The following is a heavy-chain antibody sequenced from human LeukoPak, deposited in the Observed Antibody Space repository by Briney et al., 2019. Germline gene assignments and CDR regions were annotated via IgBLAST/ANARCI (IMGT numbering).Heavy chain of an antibody. J-gene: IGHJ4*02. CDR2: IYSGGST. CDR3: ARAGDARGSADY. V-gene: IGHV3-66*01. CDR1: GFTVGSNY. D-gene: IGHD3-10*01. Sequence: GRSLRLSCAASGFTVGSNYMSWVRQAPGKGLEWVSVIYSGGSTYYADSVKDRFNISRDNSKNTLYLQMNSLRVEDTAVYYCARAGDARGSADYWGQGTLVTVSS.